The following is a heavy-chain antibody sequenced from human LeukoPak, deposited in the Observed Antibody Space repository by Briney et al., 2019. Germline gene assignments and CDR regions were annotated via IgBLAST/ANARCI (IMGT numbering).Heavy chain of an antibody. J-gene: IGHJ4*02. D-gene: IGHD2-15*01. CDR2: FYSGGKT. CDR1: GFTFSSYS. Sequence: GGSLRLSCAASGFTFSSYSMNWVRQAPGKGLEWVSVFYSGGKTYYTDSVKGRFTISRDNSKNTLYLQMNSLRAEDTAVYYCASRDCSGGGCHFAGADPFDYWGQGTLVTVSS. V-gene: IGHV3-53*01. CDR3: ASRDCSGGGCHFAGADPFDY.